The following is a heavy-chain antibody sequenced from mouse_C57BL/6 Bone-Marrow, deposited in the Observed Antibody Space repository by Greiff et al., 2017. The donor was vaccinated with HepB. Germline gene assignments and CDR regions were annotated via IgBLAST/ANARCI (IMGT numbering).Heavy chain of an antibody. J-gene: IGHJ1*03. CDR1: GFTFSSYA. V-gene: IGHV5-9-1*02. CDR2: ISSGGDYI. Sequence: EVKLVESGEGLVKPGGSLKLSCAASGFTFSSYAMSWVRQTPEKRLEWVAYISSGGDYIYYADTLKGRFTISRDNARNTLYLQMSSLKSEDTAMYYCTRDQTTVVAPPYWYFDVWGTGTTVTVSS. CDR3: TRDQTTVVAPPYWYFDV. D-gene: IGHD1-1*01.